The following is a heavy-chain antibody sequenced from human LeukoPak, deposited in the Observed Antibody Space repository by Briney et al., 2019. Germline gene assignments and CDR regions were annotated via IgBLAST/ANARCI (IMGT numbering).Heavy chain of an antibody. CDR3: ARDQLGADFDY. D-gene: IGHD1-1*01. CDR2: ISSSSSYM. V-gene: IGHV3-21*01. J-gene: IGHJ4*02. CDR1: GFTFSSYS. Sequence: GGSLRLSCAASGFTFSSYSMNWVRQAPGKGLEWVSSISSSSSYMYYADSVKGRFTISRDNAKNSLYLQMNSLRAEDTAVYYCARDQLGADFDYWGQRTLVTVSS.